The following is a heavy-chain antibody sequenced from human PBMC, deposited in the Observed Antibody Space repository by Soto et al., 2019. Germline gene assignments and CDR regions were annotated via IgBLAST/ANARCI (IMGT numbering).Heavy chain of an antibody. CDR1: GFTFSSYW. D-gene: IGHD5-12*01. CDR2: INSDGSST. Sequence: HPGGSLRLSCAASGFTFSSYWMHWVRQAPGKGLVWVSRINSDGSSTSYADSVKGRFTISRDNAKNTLYLQMNSLRAEDTAVYYCARRQYGYDRLRYYYYGMDVWGQGTTVTVSS. J-gene: IGHJ6*02. V-gene: IGHV3-74*01. CDR3: ARRQYGYDRLRYYYYGMDV.